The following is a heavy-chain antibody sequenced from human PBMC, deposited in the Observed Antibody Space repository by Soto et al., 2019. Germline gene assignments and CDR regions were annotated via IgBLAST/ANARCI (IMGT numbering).Heavy chain of an antibody. CDR1: GGSISSSSY. CDR3: ARTLVASGGRNDAFDI. J-gene: IGHJ3*02. D-gene: IGHD1-1*01. CDR2: IHSTGLT. Sequence: SETLSLTCTVSGGSISSSSYWSWIRQLPGQDLEWIGYIHSTGLTYYYPSLKSRAAISVDTSKNQFSLQLSSVTAADTAVYYCARTLVASGGRNDAFDIWGQGTTVTVSS. V-gene: IGHV4-31*03.